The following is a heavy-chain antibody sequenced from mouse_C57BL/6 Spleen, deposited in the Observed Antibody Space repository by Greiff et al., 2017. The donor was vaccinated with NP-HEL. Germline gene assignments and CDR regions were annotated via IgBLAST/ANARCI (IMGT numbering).Heavy chain of an antibody. V-gene: IGHV1-82*01. J-gene: IGHJ4*01. CDR1: GYAFSSSW. CDR2: IYPGDGDT. Sequence: VQVVESGPELVKPGASVKISCKASGYAFSSSWMNWVKQRPGKGLEWIGRIYPGDGDTNYNGKFKGKATLTADKSSSTAYMLLSSLTSEDSAVYFCARFYAMDYWGQGTSVTVSS. CDR3: ARFYAMDY.